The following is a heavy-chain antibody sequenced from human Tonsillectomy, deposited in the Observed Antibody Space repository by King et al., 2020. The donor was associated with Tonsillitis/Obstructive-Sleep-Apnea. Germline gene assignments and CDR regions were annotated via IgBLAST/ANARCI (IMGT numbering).Heavy chain of an antibody. CDR2: FYYSGST. CDR3: AGDSGAYGNSYYMDV. Sequence: VQLQESGPGLVKPSETLSLTCTVSGGSISSYYWSWIRQPPGKGLEWIGYFYYSGSTNYNPSLKSRVTISEDTSKNQFSLKLSSVTAADTAVYYCAGDSGAYGNSYYMDVWGKGTTVTVSS. D-gene: IGHD4-17*01. V-gene: IGHV4-59*12. CDR1: GGSISSYY. J-gene: IGHJ6*03.